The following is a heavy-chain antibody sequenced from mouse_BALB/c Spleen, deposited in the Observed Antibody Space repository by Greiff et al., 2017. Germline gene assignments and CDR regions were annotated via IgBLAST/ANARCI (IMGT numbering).Heavy chain of an antibody. V-gene: IGHV3-2*02. J-gene: IGHJ4*01. D-gene: IGHD2-2*01. CDR2: ISYSGST. CDR3: ARSGAYGYGYAMDY. Sequence: EVKLQESGPGLVKPSQSLSLTCTVTGYSITSDYAWNWIRQFPGNKLEWMGYISYSGSTSYNPSLKSRISITRDTSKNQFFLQLNSVTTEDTATYYCARSGAYGYGYAMDYWGQGTSVTVSS. CDR1: GYSITSDYA.